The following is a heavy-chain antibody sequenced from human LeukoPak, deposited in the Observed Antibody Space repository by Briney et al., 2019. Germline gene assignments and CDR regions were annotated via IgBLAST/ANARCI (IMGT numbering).Heavy chain of an antibody. CDR2: TSSSDSGK. Sequence: GGSLRLSCAASGFTFSSYSMNWVRQAPGKGLEWVAATSSSDSGKYHADSVRGRFTISRDNSKNTVYLQMNSLRAEDTAVYYCAKGPTFTFGGVIAPFDYWGQGTLVTVSS. D-gene: IGHD3-16*02. V-gene: IGHV3-23*01. J-gene: IGHJ4*02. CDR1: GFTFSSYS. CDR3: AKGPTFTFGGVIAPFDY.